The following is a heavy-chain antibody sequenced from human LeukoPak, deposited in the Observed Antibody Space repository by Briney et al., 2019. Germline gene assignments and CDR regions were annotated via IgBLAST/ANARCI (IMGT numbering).Heavy chain of an antibody. J-gene: IGHJ4*02. CDR3: ARDIGECSSTSCYNEGEIDY. CDR2: INPNSGGT. CDR1: GYTFTGYY. D-gene: IGHD2-2*02. V-gene: IGHV1-2*02. Sequence: ASVKVSCKASGYTFTGYYMHWVRQAPGQGLEWMGWINPNSGGTNYAQKFQGRVTMTRDTSISTAYMELSRLRSDDTAVYYCARDIGECSSTSCYNEGEIDYWGQGTLVTVSS.